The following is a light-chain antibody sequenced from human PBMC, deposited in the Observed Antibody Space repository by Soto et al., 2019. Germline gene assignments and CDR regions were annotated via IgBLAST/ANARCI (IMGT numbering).Light chain of an antibody. J-gene: IGLJ2*01. CDR2: YNN. Sequence: QSVLTQPPSLSGAPGQRITISCTGTSSNLGAAFAVQWYQQLPGAAPKLLIYYNNNRPSGVPDRFSGSKSGTSASLTVSGLRAEDEADYYCSSYAGSNNFRVFGGGTKLTVL. CDR1: SSNLGAAFA. V-gene: IGLV1-40*01. CDR3: SSYAGSNNFRV.